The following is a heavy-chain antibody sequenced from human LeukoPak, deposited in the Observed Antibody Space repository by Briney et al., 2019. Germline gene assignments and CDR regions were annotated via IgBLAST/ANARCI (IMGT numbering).Heavy chain of an antibody. J-gene: IGHJ6*03. CDR1: GGSISSYY. CDR2: IYYSGST. V-gene: IGHV4-59*01. CDR3: ARGLPQYCRSTSCYYYYYMDV. D-gene: IGHD2-2*01. Sequence: ASETLSLTCTVSGGSISSYYWSWIRQPPGKGLEWIGYIYYSGSTNYNPSLKSRVTISVDTSKNQFSLKLSSVTAADTAVYYCARGLPQYCRSTSCYYYYYMDVWGKGTTVTVSS.